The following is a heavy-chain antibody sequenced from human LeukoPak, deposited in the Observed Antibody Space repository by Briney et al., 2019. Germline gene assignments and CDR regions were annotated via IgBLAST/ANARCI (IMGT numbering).Heavy chain of an antibody. CDR1: GGSISGTDLY. Sequence: SETLSLTCTVSGGSISGTDLYWGWIRQLPGKGLEWIGNIHSTGNSFCNPSLKSRVTISIDTSKNQFSLKLSSVTAADTAVYYCASGGAVVDIVATDRSAGPTDRFDYWGQGTLVTVSS. J-gene: IGHJ4*02. CDR3: ASGGAVVDIVATDRSAGPTDRFDY. D-gene: IGHD5-12*01. V-gene: IGHV4-39*01. CDR2: IHSTGNS.